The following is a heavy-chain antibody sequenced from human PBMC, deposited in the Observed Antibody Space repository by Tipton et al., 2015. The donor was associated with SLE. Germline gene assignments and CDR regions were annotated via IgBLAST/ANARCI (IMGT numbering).Heavy chain of an antibody. Sequence: TLSLTCAVYGGSFSGYYWSWIRQPPGKGLEWLGEINHSGSTNDNPSLKSRVTISVDTPMNQFSLKLSSVTAADTAVYYCARFYPERPNWYVDLWGRGTLVTVSS. D-gene: IGHD1-1*01. CDR2: INHSGST. CDR3: ARFYPERPNWYVDL. J-gene: IGHJ2*01. V-gene: IGHV4-34*01. CDR1: GGSFSGYY.